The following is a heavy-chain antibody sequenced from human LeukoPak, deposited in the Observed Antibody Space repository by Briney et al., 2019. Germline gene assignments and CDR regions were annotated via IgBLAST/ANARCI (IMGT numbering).Heavy chain of an antibody. CDR2: IKHDGSEK. CDR1: GFTFSSYW. CDR3: ARDHDCGGNSAPGY. V-gene: IGHV3-7*01. J-gene: IGHJ4*02. Sequence: GGSLRLSCAASGFTFSSYWMSWVRQAPGKGLEWVANIKHDGSEKYYVDSVKGRFTISRDNAKNSLYLQMNSLRAEDTAVYYCARDHDCGGNSAPGYWGQGTLVTVSS. D-gene: IGHD4-23*01.